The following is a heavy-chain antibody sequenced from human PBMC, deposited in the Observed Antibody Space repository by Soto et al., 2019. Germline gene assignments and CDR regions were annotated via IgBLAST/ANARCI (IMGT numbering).Heavy chain of an antibody. Sequence: GGSLRLSCAASGFTFSSYAMHWVRQAPGKGLEWVAVISYDGSNKYYADSVKGRFTISRDNSKNTLYLQMNSLRAEDTAVYYCARVRGRYSYGPGDYYYGMDVWGQGTTVTV. V-gene: IGHV3-30-3*01. CDR1: GFTFSSYA. D-gene: IGHD5-18*01. CDR2: ISYDGSNK. J-gene: IGHJ6*02. CDR3: ARVRGRYSYGPGDYYYGMDV.